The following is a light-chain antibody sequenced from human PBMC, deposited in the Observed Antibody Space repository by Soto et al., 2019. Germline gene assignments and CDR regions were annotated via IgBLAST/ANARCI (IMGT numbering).Light chain of an antibody. CDR1: SSDVGGYNF. CDR3: TSYTKTSPLV. V-gene: IGLV2-14*01. Sequence: QSVLTQPASVSGSPGQSITISCTVTSSDVGGYNFVCWFQQHPGKVPKLLIYEVSNRPSGVSNRFSGSKSGNTASLTISGLQPEDEADYYCTSYTKTSPLVFGTGTKVTVL. J-gene: IGLJ1*01. CDR2: EVS.